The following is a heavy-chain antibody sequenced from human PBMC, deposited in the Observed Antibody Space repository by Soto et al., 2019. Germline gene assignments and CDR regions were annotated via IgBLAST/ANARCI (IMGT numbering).Heavy chain of an antibody. D-gene: IGHD5-12*01. CDR1: GFTFGDYS. Sequence: KTGGSLRLSGRASGFTFGDYSISWFRQAPWKGLEWVGFITSKAYGGTTEFAASVKGRFTISRDDSKSIAYLQMNSLHTEDTAVYYCTRVREGYNSGWFDPCGQGTLVTVSS. CDR2: ITSKAYGGTT. CDR3: TRVREGYNSGWFDP. V-gene: IGHV3-49*05. J-gene: IGHJ5*02.